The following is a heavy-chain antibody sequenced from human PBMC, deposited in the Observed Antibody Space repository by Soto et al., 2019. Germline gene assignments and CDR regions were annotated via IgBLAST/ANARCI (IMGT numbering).Heavy chain of an antibody. V-gene: IGHV3-23*01. CDR1: GFTFDSFA. CDR2: ISASGGST. CDR3: ARVAVMPDS. J-gene: IGHJ4*02. D-gene: IGHD3-16*01. Sequence: EVQLLESGGGLEQPGGSLRLSCAASGFTFDSFAMTWVRQAPGKGLEWVSAISASGGSTFYADSVKGLFTISRDSSKTTLYLQMNSLRAEDTVVYYCARVAVMPDSWGQGTLVTVSS.